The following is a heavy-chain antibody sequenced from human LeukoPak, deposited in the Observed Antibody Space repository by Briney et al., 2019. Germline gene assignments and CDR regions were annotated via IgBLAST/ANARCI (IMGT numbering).Heavy chain of an antibody. V-gene: IGHV5-51*01. J-gene: IGHJ3*02. CDR3: AELLKDIVVVPAAICAFDI. CDR1: GYSFTSYW. CDR2: IYPGDSDT. Sequence: GESLKISCKGSGYSFTSYWIGWVRQMPGKGLEWMGIIYPGDSDTRYSPSFQGQVTISADKSISTAYLQWSSLKASDTAMYYCAELLKDIVVVPAAICAFDIWGQGTMVTVSS. D-gene: IGHD2-2*02.